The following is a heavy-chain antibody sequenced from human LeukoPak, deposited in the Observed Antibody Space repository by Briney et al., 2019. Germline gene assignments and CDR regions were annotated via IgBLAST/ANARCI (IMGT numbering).Heavy chain of an antibody. CDR2: INSDGSST. CDR1: GFTFSSYW. Sequence: GGSLRLSCAASGFTFSSYWMHWVRQAAGKGLVWVSRINSDGSSTSYADSVKGRFTISRDSAKNTLYLEMNSLRHEDTSVYYLELAVAGTIYYWGQGTLVTVSS. V-gene: IGHV3-74*01. CDR3: ELAVAGTIYY. J-gene: IGHJ4*02. D-gene: IGHD6-19*01.